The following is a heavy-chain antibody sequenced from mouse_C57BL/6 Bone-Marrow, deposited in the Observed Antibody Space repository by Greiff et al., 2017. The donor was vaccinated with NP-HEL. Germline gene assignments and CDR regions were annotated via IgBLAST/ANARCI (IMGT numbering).Heavy chain of an antibody. Sequence: QVQLKQPGAELVMPGASVKLSCKASGYTFTSYWMHWVKQRPGQGLEWIGEIDPSDSYTNYNQKFKGKSTLTVDKSSSTAYMQLSSLTSEDSAVYYCARGGKGTGYWGQGTTLTVSS. V-gene: IGHV1-69*01. CDR2: IDPSDSYT. J-gene: IGHJ2*01. CDR1: GYTFTSYW. CDR3: ARGGKGTGY. D-gene: IGHD4-1*01.